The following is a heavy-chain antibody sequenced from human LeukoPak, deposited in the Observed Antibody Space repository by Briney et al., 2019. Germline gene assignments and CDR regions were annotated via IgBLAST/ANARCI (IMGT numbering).Heavy chain of an antibody. Sequence: ASVKVSCKASGGTFSSYAISWVRQAPGQGLEWMGGVIPIFGTANYAQKFQGRVTITTDESTSTAYMELSSLRPEDTAVYYCARAIFGVVRTYYYMDVWGKGTTVTVSS. D-gene: IGHD3-3*01. CDR3: ARAIFGVVRTYYYMDV. J-gene: IGHJ6*03. CDR2: VIPIFGTA. CDR1: GGTFSSYA. V-gene: IGHV1-69*05.